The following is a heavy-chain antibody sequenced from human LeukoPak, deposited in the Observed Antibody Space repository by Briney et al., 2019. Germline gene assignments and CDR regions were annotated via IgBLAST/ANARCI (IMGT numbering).Heavy chain of an antibody. V-gene: IGHV3-23*01. D-gene: IGHD3-22*01. CDR1: GFTFSSYA. CDR3: AKDGKTYYYDSSGPRGLDY. CDR2: ISGSGGST. J-gene: IGHJ4*02. Sequence: GGTLRLSCAASGFTFSSYAMSWVRQAPGKGLEWVSAISGSGGSTYYADSVKGRFTISRDNSKNTLYLQMNSLRAEDTAVYYCAKDGKTYYYDSSGPRGLDYWGQGTLVTVSS.